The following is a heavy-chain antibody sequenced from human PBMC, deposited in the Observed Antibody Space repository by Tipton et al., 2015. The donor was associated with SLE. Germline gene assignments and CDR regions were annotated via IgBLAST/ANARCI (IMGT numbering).Heavy chain of an antibody. CDR1: DGSFSGYY. D-gene: IGHD1-1*01. J-gene: IGHJ4*02. Sequence: TLSLTCSVYDGSFSGYYWTWIRQPPGKGLEWIGEINHSGSTNYNPSLKSRVTISIDTSKNQFSLKLRSVTAADTAMYYCARGVLRPFDYWGQGTLVTVSS. CDR2: INHSGST. V-gene: IGHV4-34*01. CDR3: ARGVLRPFDY.